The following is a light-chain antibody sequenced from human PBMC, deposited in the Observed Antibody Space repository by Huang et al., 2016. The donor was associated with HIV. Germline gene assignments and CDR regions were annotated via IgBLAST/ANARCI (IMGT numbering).Light chain of an antibody. CDR2: KGS. Sequence: DVVMTQSPLSLPVTLGQPASISCRSSQSLVHSDGNTFLNWFQQRPGQSSMRLIYKGSNRGCGVPDRCSGSGSGIDVKLKISWVEAEDVGAYYCMPRTHWPPGRTVGQGTK. J-gene: IGKJ1*01. CDR1: QSLVHSDGNTF. V-gene: IGKV2-30*02. CDR3: MPRTHWPPGRT.